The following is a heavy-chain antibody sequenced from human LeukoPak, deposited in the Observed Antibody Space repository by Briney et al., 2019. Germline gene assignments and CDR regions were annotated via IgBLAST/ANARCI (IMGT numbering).Heavy chain of an antibody. J-gene: IGHJ5*01. D-gene: IGHD6-13*01. CDR1: GFTFSSYA. Sequence: GRSLRLSCAASGFTFSSYAMHWVRQAPGKGLEWVAVISYDGSNKYYADSVKGRFTISRDNSKNTLYLQMNSLRAEDTAVYYCARVHPGSSLLIGEIDSWGQGTLVTVSS. V-gene: IGHV3-30*04. CDR2: ISYDGSNK. CDR3: ARVHPGSSLLIGEIDS.